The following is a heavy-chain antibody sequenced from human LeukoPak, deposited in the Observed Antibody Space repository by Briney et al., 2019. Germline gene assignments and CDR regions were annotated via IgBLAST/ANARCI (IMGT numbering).Heavy chain of an antibody. CDR3: ARGWRFLGVDY. V-gene: IGHV3-48*01. CDR1: GFTFRSHG. CDR2: ISRTNSTI. Sequence: GGSLRLSCAASGFTFRSHGMHWVRQAPGKGLEWVSYISRTNSTIYYADSVKGRFTISRDNAKNSLYLQMNSLRAEDTAVYYCARGWRFLGVDYWGQGILVTVSS. D-gene: IGHD3-3*01. J-gene: IGHJ4*02.